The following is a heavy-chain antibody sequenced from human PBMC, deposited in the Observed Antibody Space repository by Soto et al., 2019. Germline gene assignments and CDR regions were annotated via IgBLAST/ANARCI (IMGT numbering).Heavy chain of an antibody. V-gene: IGHV3-49*03. CDR1: GFTFGDYP. J-gene: IGHJ6*02. Sequence: PSLACTFSGFTFGDYPISCSRQAPGKGLEWVCVIRSKAYGETTDYAASVKGRFTILRDNSKSIAYLQLNSLQSDCTGVYYCTRYTYITRYCYFGMDXWGHGTMVTVS. CDR2: IRSKAYGETT. D-gene: IGHD1-1*01. CDR3: TRYTYITRYCYFGMDX.